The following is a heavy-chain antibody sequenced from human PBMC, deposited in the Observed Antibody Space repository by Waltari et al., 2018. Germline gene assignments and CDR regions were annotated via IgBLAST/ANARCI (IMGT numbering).Heavy chain of an antibody. Sequence: QLQLQESGPRLVKPSETLSLTCTVSDDSIRSNIYYWGWIRQPPGKGLGWIGSVNYIGTTYYNPSPKRRVTISVDTSKNQFSLKLNSVTAADTAVYYCARIPYYYDSSGSRYFDYWGQGTLVTVSS. D-gene: IGHD3-22*01. CDR1: DDSIRSNIYY. CDR2: VNYIGTT. CDR3: ARIPYYYDSSGSRYFDY. V-gene: IGHV4-39*01. J-gene: IGHJ4*02.